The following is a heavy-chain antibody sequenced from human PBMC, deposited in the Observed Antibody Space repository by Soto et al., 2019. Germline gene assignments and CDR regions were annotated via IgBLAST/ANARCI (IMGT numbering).Heavy chain of an antibody. Sequence: GASVKVSCKASGYTFTSYAMHWVRQAPGQRLEWMGWINAGNGNTKYSQKFQGRVTITRDTSASTAYMELSSLRSEDTAVYYCARDSGWGMVWGVTYGMDVWGQGPRVTVSS. D-gene: IGHD3-10*01. CDR3: ARDSGWGMVWGVTYGMDV. CDR1: GYTFTSYA. CDR2: INAGNGNT. J-gene: IGHJ6*01. V-gene: IGHV1-3*01.